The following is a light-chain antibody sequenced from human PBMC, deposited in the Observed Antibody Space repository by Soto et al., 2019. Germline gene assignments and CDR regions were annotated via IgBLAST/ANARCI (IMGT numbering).Light chain of an antibody. V-gene: IGKV3-20*01. CDR2: GAS. CDR3: QQYDNSPL. Sequence: EIVLTQSPGTLSLSPGERATLSCRASQSVSRSYLAWYQQKPGQAPRLLIYGASSRATGIPDRFSGSGSATDFTLTISNLEPEDFAVYYCQQYDNSPLFGPGTKVEIK. J-gene: IGKJ3*01. CDR1: QSVSRSY.